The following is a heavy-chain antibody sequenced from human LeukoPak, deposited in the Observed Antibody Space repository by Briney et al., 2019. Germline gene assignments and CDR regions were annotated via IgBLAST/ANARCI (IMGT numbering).Heavy chain of an antibody. CDR1: GGSISGSSYN. J-gene: IGHJ5*02. CDR3: ARRAATGRFDA. D-gene: IGHD6-25*01. V-gene: IGHV4-39*01. Sequence: SETLSLTCTVSGGSISGSSYNCVWIRQPPGKGLEWIGTIYYSGSTYCNPSLKSRDTISVDSSKNQCSLNLGSVTAADTAVYYCARRAATGRFDAWGQGTLVTVSS. CDR2: IYYSGST.